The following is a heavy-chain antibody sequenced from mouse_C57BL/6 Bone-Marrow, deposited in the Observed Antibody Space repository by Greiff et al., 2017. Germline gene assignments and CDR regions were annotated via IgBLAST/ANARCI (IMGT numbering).Heavy chain of an antibody. J-gene: IGHJ3*01. CDR1: GYTFTTYP. CDR2: FHPYNDDT. V-gene: IGHV1-47*01. CDR3: ARAIYDGYYGVAY. Sequence: VQLQESGAELVKPGASVKMSCKASGYTFTTYPIEWMKQNHGKSLEWIGNFHPYNDDTKYNEKFKGKATLTVEKSSSTVYLELSRLTSDDSAVYYCARAIYDGYYGVAYWGQGTLVTVSA. D-gene: IGHD2-3*01.